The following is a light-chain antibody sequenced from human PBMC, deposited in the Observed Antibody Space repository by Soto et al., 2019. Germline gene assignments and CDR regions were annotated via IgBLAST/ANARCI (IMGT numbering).Light chain of an antibody. CDR2: KIS. J-gene: IGKJ2*02. CDR3: MQGTQCPRT. V-gene: IGKV2-24*01. CDR1: QSLVHSDLNTS. Sequence: DIVMTQTPLSSPVTLGQPASISCRSSQSLVHSDLNTSLSWLQHRPGQPPRLLIYKISNLFSGVTDRFSGSGAGTDFTLKISRVEAEDVGVYYCMQGTQCPRTFGQGTKLEIK.